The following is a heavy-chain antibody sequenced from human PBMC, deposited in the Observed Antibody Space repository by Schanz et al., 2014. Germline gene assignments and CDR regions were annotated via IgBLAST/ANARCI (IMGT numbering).Heavy chain of an antibody. V-gene: IGHV3-30*02. CDR2: IWYDGNNK. Sequence: VQLVESGGGLVQPGGSLRLSCAASGVTFSSHVMTWVRQAPGKGLEWVAVIWYDGNNKYYADSVKGRFTISRDNSNNTLSLQMNSLRNEDTAVYYCAKDRGGDYEVSYYYGMDVWGQGTTVTVSS. CDR1: GVTFSSHV. CDR3: AKDRGGDYEVSYYYGMDV. D-gene: IGHD4-17*01. J-gene: IGHJ6*02.